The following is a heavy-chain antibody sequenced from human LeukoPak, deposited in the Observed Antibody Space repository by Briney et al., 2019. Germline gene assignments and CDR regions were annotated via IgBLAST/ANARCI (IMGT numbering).Heavy chain of an antibody. CDR3: ATASDCSSTSLDRYYYGMDV. D-gene: IGHD2-2*01. CDR1: GGSISSYY. V-gene: IGHV4-59*01. CDR2: IYYSGST. Sequence: SETLSLTCTVSGGSISSYYWSWIRQPPGKGLEWIGYIYYSGSTNYNPSLKSRVTISVDTSKNQFSLKLSSVTAADTAVYYCATASDCSSTSLDRYYYGMDVWGKGTTVTVSS. J-gene: IGHJ6*04.